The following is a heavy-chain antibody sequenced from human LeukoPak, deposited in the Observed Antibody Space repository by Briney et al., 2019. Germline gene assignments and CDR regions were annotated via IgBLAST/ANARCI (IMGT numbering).Heavy chain of an antibody. CDR1: GYTFTGYY. CDR3: ARGGAATCDY. V-gene: IGHV1-2*06. CDR2: INPNSGGT. J-gene: IGHJ4*02. Sequence: ASVKVSCKASGYTFTGYYMHWVRQAPGQGLEWMGRINPNSGGTNYAQKFQGRVTMTRNTSISTAYMELSSLRSEDTAVYYCARGGAATCDYWGQGTLVTVSS. D-gene: IGHD1-26*01.